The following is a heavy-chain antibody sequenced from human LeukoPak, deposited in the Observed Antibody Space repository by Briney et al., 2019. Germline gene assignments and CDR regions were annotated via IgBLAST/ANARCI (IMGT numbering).Heavy chain of an antibody. CDR2: ISWDGGST. Sequence: GGSLRLSCAASGFTFDGYTVHWVRQAPGKGLEWVSLISWDGGSTYYADTVKGPFTISRDNSRTSLYLQMNSLRTEDTALYYCAKVYFRDATTYFDYWGQGTLVTVSS. CDR1: GFTFDGYT. V-gene: IGHV3-43*01. D-gene: IGHD3-10*02. J-gene: IGHJ4*02. CDR3: AKVYFRDATTYFDY.